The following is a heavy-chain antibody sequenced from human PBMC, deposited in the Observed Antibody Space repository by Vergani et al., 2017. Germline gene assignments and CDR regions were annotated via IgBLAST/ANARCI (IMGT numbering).Heavy chain of an antibody. CDR1: GFTFDDYA. CDR3: AKESGSSTSCLIDY. D-gene: IGHD2-2*01. CDR2: ISWNSGSI. Sequence: EVQLVESGGGLVQPGRSLRLSCAASGFTFDDYAMHWVRQAPGKGLEWVSGISWNSGSIGYADSVKGRFTISRDNAKNSLYLQMNSLRAEDTALYYCAKESGSSTSCLIDYWGQGTLVTVSS. J-gene: IGHJ4*02. V-gene: IGHV3-9*01.